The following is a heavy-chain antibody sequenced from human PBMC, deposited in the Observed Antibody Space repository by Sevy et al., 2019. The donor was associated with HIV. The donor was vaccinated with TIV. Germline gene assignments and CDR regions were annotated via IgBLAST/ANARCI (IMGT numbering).Heavy chain of an antibody. D-gene: IGHD1-26*01. V-gene: IGHV3-48*03. CDR3: ARDLPPSATIVPHFDC. CDR1: GFTFGSYE. Sequence: GGSLRIPCAASGFTFGSYEMNWVRQAPGKGLEWVSCIGQRGTSTYYSDSVKGRFTISRDNAKNSLYLQMNSLRAEDTAVYYCARDLPPSATIVPHFDCWGQGTLVTVSS. J-gene: IGHJ4*02. CDR2: IGQRGTST.